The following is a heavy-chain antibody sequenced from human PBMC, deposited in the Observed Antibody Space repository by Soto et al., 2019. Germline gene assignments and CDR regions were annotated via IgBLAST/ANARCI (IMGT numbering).Heavy chain of an antibody. CDR3: ARVLWFGELEGGEEKIDV. D-gene: IGHD3-10*01. CDR1: GGSISSYY. J-gene: IGHJ6*04. CDR2: IYYSGST. Sequence: SETLSLTCTVSGGSISSYYWSWIRQPPGKGLEWIGYIYYSGSTNYNPSLKSRVTISVDTSKNQFSLKLSSVTAADTAVYYCARVLWFGELEGGEEKIDVWGKGTTVTVSS. V-gene: IGHV4-59*01.